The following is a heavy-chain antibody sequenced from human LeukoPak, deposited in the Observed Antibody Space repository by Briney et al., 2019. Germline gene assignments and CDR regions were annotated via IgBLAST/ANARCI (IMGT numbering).Heavy chain of an antibody. Sequence: SVPVSCNASGGSFSSYTISWVRQPPGQGLEWMGGIIPILGIANYAQPFQGSVTINAAKSTSTAYMELSSLRSEEAAVYYCAMVAVADTGYLYYFDYWGQGTLVTVSS. CDR2: IIPILGIA. V-gene: IGHV1-69*10. CDR1: GGSFSSYT. D-gene: IGHD6-19*01. CDR3: AMVAVADTGYLYYFDY. J-gene: IGHJ4*02.